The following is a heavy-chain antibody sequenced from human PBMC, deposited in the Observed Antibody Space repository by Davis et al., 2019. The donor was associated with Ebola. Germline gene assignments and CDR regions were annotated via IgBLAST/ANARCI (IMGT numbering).Heavy chain of an antibody. CDR2: IKQDGSEK. CDR3: AKDRWSIMITFGGVIVNYFDY. J-gene: IGHJ4*02. CDR1: GSTFRNFW. D-gene: IGHD3-16*02. V-gene: IGHV3-7*03. Sequence: GGSLRPSCLPSGSTFRNFWITWVRQAPVRGLEWVAYIKQDGSEKQYVDSVRGRFTISRDKAKNSLYLQMNSLRAETPALYYCAKDRWSIMITFGGVIVNYFDYWGQGTLVTVSS.